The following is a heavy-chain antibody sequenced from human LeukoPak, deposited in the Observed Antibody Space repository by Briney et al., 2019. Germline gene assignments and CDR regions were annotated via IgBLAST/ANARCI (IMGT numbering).Heavy chain of an antibody. CDR1: GGSASSTNYY. J-gene: IGHJ6*03. Sequence: PSETLSLTCTVSGGSASSTNYYWSWIRQPAGKGLEWIGRIYASGRTTYNPSLESRVTFSIDTSKNQFSLKLNSVTAADTAVYYCVRGYCGDDCYRYYYYYYTDVWGKGTTATVSS. CDR2: IYASGRT. D-gene: IGHD2-21*02. V-gene: IGHV4-61*02. CDR3: VRGYCGDDCYRYYYYYYTDV.